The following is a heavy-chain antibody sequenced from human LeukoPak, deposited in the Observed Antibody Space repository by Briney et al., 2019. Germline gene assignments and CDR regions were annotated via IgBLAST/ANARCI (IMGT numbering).Heavy chain of an antibody. CDR2: IYSTGST. V-gene: IGHV4-4*07. CDR1: SRSIRSYY. CDR3: ARDKGGSSSLDY. D-gene: IGHD6-13*01. J-gene: IGHJ4*02. Sequence: SETLSLTCSVSSRSIRSYYWNWIRQPAGQGLEWIGRIYSTGSTNYNPSLKSRVTMSIDTSKKQFSLKVNSVTAADTAVYYCARDKGGSSSLDYWGQGTLVTVSS.